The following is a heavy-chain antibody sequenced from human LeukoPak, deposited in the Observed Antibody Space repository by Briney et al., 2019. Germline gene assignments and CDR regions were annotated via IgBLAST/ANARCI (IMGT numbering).Heavy chain of an antibody. Sequence: GGSLRLSCAASGFTFSSYWMSWVRQAPGKGLEWVAYIKQDVTEKYYVDSVKGRFSISRDNAKNSLYLQMNSLRAEDTAVYYCAKILVSDAFDIWGQGTMVTVSS. CDR1: GFTFSSYW. V-gene: IGHV3-7*01. D-gene: IGHD3-10*01. CDR3: AKILVSDAFDI. J-gene: IGHJ3*02. CDR2: IKQDVTEK.